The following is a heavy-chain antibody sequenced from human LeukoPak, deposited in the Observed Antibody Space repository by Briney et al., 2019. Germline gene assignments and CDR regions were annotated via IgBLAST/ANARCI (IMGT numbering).Heavy chain of an antibody. CDR3: ARDRGVGHYDFWSGYYNWFDP. CDR1: GYTFTSYY. Sequence: ASVKVSCKASGYTFTSYYMHWVRQAPGQGLEWMGIINPSGGSTSYTQKLQGRVTMTRDTSTSTVYMELSSLRSEDTAVYYCARDRGVGHYDFWSGYYNWFDPWGQGTLVTVSS. V-gene: IGHV1-46*01. D-gene: IGHD3-3*01. J-gene: IGHJ5*02. CDR2: INPSGGST.